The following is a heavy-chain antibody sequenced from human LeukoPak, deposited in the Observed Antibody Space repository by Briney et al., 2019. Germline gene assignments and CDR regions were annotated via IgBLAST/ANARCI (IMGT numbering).Heavy chain of an antibody. Sequence: GGSLRLSCAASGFTFSSYWMSWVRQAPGKGLEWVANIKQDGSEKYYVDSVKGRFTISRDNAKNSLYLQMNSLRAEDTAVYYCARVGRDFWSGYYPNYYYYYMDVWGKGTTVTVSS. CDR3: ARVGRDFWSGYYPNYYYYYMDV. CDR1: GFTFSSYW. V-gene: IGHV3-7*01. CDR2: IKQDGSEK. D-gene: IGHD3-3*01. J-gene: IGHJ6*03.